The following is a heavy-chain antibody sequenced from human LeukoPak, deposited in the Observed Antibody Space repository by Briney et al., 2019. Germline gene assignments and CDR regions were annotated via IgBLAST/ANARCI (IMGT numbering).Heavy chain of an antibody. CDR2: IIPIFGTA. D-gene: IGHD2-2*01. CDR3: ARTPTYQLLSFHYMDV. Sequence: SVKVSCKASGGAFSSYAISWVRQAPGQGLEWMGRIIPIFGTANYAQKFQGRVTITTDESTSTAYMELSSLRSEDTAVYYCARTPTYQLLSFHYMDVWGKGTTVTVSS. V-gene: IGHV1-69*05. CDR1: GGAFSSYA. J-gene: IGHJ6*03.